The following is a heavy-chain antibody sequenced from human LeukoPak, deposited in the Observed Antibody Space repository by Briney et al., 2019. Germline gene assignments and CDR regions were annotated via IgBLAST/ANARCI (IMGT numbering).Heavy chain of an antibody. J-gene: IGHJ4*02. V-gene: IGHV3-23*01. Sequence: GGSLRLSCAASGFTFSSYAMSWVRQAPGKGLEWVSVISGSGVGTYYADSVKGRFTISRDNSKNTLYLQMNSLRAEDTAVYYCARAPPPGWLPRNWGQGTLVTVSS. CDR3: ARAPPPGWLPRN. D-gene: IGHD5-24*01. CDR2: ISGSGVGT. CDR1: GFTFSSYA.